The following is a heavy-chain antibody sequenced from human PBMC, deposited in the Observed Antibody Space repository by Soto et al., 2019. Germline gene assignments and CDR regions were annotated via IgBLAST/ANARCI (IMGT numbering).Heavy chain of an antibody. CDR2: IYYSGST. V-gene: IGHV4-59*01. J-gene: IGHJ4*02. Sequence: SETLSLTCTVSGGSISSYYWSWIRQPPGKGLEWIGYIYYSGSTNYNPSLKSRVTISVDTSKNQFSLKLSSVTAADTAVYYCARLVPAAAYYFEYWGQGTLVTVSS. CDR3: ARLVPAAAYYFEY. CDR1: GGSISSYY. D-gene: IGHD2-2*01.